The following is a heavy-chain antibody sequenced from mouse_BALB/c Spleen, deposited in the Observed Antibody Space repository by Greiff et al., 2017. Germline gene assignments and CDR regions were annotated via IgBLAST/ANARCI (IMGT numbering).Heavy chain of an antibody. Sequence: EVKVVESGGGLVQPGGSLKLSCAASGFTFSSYGMSWVRQTPDKRLELVATINSNGGSTYYPDSVKGRFTISRDNAKNTLYLQMSSLKSEDTAMYYCARLSYYAMDYWGQGTSVTVSS. CDR1: GFTFSSYG. CDR3: ARLSYYAMDY. CDR2: INSNGGST. V-gene: IGHV5-6-3*01. J-gene: IGHJ4*01.